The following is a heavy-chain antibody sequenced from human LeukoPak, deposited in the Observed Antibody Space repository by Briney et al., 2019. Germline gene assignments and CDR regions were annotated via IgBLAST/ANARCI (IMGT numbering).Heavy chain of an antibody. CDR3: ARDPQLERRLDP. CDR1: GGSINSSSYY. CDR2: IYYSGST. Sequence: SETLSLTCTVSGGSINSSSYYWGWIRQPPGKGLEWIGDIYYSGSTYYNPFLKRRVTISVDTSKNQFSLKLTSVTAADTAVYYCARDPQLERRLDPWGQGTLVTVSS. V-gene: IGHV4-39*02. J-gene: IGHJ5*02. D-gene: IGHD1-1*01.